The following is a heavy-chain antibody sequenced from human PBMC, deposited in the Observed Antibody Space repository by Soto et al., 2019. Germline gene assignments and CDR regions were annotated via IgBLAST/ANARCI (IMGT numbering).Heavy chain of an antibody. CDR3: AKGRGRFKSGVQKTFDS. CDR1: VFIFDTYA. Sequence: GSLRLSCVASVFIFDTYAMSWVRQGPGKGLEWVSAISGSGGTTYYADSVKGRLTISRDNSKNILYLQLNSLRVEDTAVYYCAKGRGRFKSGVQKTFDSWGQGTLVTVSS. J-gene: IGHJ4*02. V-gene: IGHV3-23*01. CDR2: ISGSGGTT. D-gene: IGHD2-8*01.